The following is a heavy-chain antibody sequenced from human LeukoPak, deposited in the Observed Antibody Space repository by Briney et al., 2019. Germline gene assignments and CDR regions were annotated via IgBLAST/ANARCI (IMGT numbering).Heavy chain of an antibody. V-gene: IGHV1-69*13. CDR1: GYTFTSYY. J-gene: IGHJ4*02. CDR3: AMEASTKPVDY. CDR2: IIPIFGTA. D-gene: IGHD1-26*01. Sequence: SVKVSCKASGYTFTSYYMHWVRQAPGQGLEWMGGIIPIFGTANYAQKFQGRVTITADESTSTAYMELSSLRSEDTAVYYCAMEASTKPVDYWGQGTLVTVSS.